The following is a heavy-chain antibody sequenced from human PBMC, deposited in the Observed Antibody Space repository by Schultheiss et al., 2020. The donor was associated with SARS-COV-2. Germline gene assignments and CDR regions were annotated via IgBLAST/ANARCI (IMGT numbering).Heavy chain of an antibody. CDR3: TTDRDSSPYF. CDR2: IFHTGIT. CDR1: GDSFRNFY. D-gene: IGHD6-13*01. Sequence: SQTLSLTCTVSGDSFRNFYWNWIRQSPGKGLEWIGDIFHTGITNYNPSLRSRATLSVDSSKNHFSLNLTSVTAADTAVYYCTTDRDSSPYFWGQGTLVTVSS. V-gene: IGHV4-59*12. J-gene: IGHJ4*02.